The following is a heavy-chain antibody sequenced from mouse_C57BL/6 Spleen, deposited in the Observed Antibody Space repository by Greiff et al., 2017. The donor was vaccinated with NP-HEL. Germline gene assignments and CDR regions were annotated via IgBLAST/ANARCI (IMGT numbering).Heavy chain of an antibody. Sequence: QVQLKESGPELVKPGASVKISCKASGYAFSSSWMNWVKQRPGKGLEWIGRIYPGDGDTNYNGKFKGKATLTADKSSSTAYMQLSSLTSEDSAVYLWARNEGYDVFAYWGQGTLVTVSA. J-gene: IGHJ3*01. V-gene: IGHV1-82*01. CDR1: GYAFSSSW. CDR2: IYPGDGDT. CDR3: ARNEGYDVFAY. D-gene: IGHD2-2*01.